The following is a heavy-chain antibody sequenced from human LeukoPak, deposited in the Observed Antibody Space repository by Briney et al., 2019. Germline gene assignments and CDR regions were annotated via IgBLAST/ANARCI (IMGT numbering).Heavy chain of an antibody. Sequence: GGTLRLSCAASGFTFSSYEMNWVRQAPGKGLEWVSYISSSGSTIYYADSVKGRFTISRDNAKNSLYLQTNSLRAEDTAVYYCARDRSSGWYPPQFDYWGQGTLVTVSS. CDR3: ARDRSSGWYPPQFDY. CDR1: GFTFSSYE. J-gene: IGHJ4*02. V-gene: IGHV3-48*03. D-gene: IGHD6-19*01. CDR2: ISSSGSTI.